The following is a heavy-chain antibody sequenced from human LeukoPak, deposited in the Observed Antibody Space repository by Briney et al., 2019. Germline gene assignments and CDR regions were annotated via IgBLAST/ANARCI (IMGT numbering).Heavy chain of an antibody. D-gene: IGHD3-22*01. J-gene: IGHJ5*02. V-gene: IGHV1-69*13. CDR3: ARDPGKYYYDSSGYHRQNWFDP. CDR2: IIPIFDTA. Sequence: ASVKVSCKASGGTFSSYSISWVRQAPGQGLEWMGGIIPIFDTADYAQKFQGRVTITADESTNTAYMELSSLRSEDTAVYYCARDPGKYYYDSSGYHRQNWFDPWGQGTLVTVSS. CDR1: GGTFSSYS.